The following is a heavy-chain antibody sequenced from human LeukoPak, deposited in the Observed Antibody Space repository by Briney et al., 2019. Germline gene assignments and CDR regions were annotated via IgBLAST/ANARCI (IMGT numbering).Heavy chain of an antibody. CDR2: IWYDGSNK. Sequence: GGSLRLSCAVSGFTFSSYGMHWVRQAPGKGLEWVAVIWYDGSNKYYADSVKGRFTISRDNSKNTLYLQMNSLRAEDTAVYYCARGYYDSSGYIDYWGQGTLVTVSS. D-gene: IGHD3-22*01. CDR1: GFTFSSYG. CDR3: ARGYYDSSGYIDY. V-gene: IGHV3-33*08. J-gene: IGHJ4*02.